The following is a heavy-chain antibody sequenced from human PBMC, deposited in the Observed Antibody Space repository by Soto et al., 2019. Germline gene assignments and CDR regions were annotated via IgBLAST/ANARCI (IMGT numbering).Heavy chain of an antibody. V-gene: IGHV3-72*01. CDR2: ARKKGNTYTT. Sequence: XGSLRLTCAVSGFTFSGHYMNWGRQAPGKGLEWVGRARKKGNTYTTEYAASVEGRFTISRDDSKNSLYLQMNSLKTEDTALYYCAREISGWAPDAFDIWGQGTMVTVSS. CDR3: AREISGWAPDAFDI. J-gene: IGHJ3*02. D-gene: IGHD6-19*01. CDR1: GFTFSGHY.